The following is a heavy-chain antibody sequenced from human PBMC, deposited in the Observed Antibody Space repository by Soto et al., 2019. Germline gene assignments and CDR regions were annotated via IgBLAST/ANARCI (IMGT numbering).Heavy chain of an antibody. CDR2: ISYDGSNK. CDR3: AREIVGASSNYYGMDG. Sequence: QAGGSLRLSCAASGFTFSSYAMHWVRQAPGKGLEWVAVISYDGSNKYYADSVKGRFTISRDNSKNTLYLQMNSLRAEDTAVYYCAREIVGASSNYYGMDGWGQSTTVTVSS. J-gene: IGHJ6*02. CDR1: GFTFSSYA. V-gene: IGHV3-30-3*01. D-gene: IGHD1-26*01.